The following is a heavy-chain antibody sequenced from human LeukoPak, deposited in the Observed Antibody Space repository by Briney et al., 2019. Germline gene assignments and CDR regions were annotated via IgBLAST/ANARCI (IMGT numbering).Heavy chain of an antibody. J-gene: IGHJ5*02. Sequence: GESLKIPRKGSGYSFTTYWIGWVRQMPGKGLEWMGIIYPGDSDTRYSPSFQGQVTISADKSISTAYLQWSSLKASDTAIYYCARGSSPNRFDPWGQGTLVTVSS. CDR3: ARGSSPNRFDP. V-gene: IGHV5-51*01. CDR1: GYSFTTYW. CDR2: IYPGDSDT.